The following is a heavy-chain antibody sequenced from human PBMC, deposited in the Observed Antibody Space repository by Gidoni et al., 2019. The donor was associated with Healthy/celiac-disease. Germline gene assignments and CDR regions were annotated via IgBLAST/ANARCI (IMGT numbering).Heavy chain of an antibody. Sequence: EVQLLESGGGLVQPGGSLRLSCAASGFTFSSYAMRWVRQAPGKGLEWVSAISGSGGSTNYADSVKGRFTISRDNSKNTLYLQMNSLRAEDTAVYYCAKARSSGYYYMDVWGKGTTVTVSS. CDR3: AKARSSGYYYMDV. D-gene: IGHD3-22*01. CDR1: GFTFSSYA. CDR2: ISGSGGST. J-gene: IGHJ6*03. V-gene: IGHV3-23*01.